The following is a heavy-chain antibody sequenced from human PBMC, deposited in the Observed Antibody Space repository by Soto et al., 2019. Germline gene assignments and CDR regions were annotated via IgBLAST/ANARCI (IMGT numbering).Heavy chain of an antibody. CDR1: RLTFNIYW. CDR3: ARGRSRGTTVDY. J-gene: IGHJ4*02. CDR2: IKQDGSEK. V-gene: IGHV3-7*03. Sequence: GGSIRISCASYRLTFNIYWMILVLQAPGKGLEWVANIKQDGSEKYYVDSVKGRFTISRDNAKNSLYLQMNSLRAEDTAVYYCARGRSRGTTVDYWGQGTLVTVSS. D-gene: IGHD1-1*01.